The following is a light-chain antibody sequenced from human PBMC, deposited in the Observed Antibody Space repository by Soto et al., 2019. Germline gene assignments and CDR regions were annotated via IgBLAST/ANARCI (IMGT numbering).Light chain of an antibody. V-gene: IGLV2-8*01. CDR1: SSDVGAYNY. CDR2: EVT. CDR3: TAWDGSLNGVL. Sequence: QSALTQPPSASGSPGQSVTISCTGTSSDVGAYNYVSWYQQHPDKAPKLIIYEVTKRPSGVPDRYSGSKSGNTGSLTVSGLQAEDYADYYCTAWDGSLNGVLFGGGTKLTVL. J-gene: IGLJ2*01.